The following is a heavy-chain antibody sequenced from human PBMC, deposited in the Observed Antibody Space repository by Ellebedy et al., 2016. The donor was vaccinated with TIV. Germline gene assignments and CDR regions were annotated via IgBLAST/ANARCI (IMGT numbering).Heavy chain of an antibody. CDR2: IYYSGNT. Sequence: SETLSLTCSVSGGSIRSSSYYWGWIRQPPGKGLEWIGNIYYSGNTYYNPTLKSRVTMSVEPSNNQFSLRLSSVTAADTAVYYCARWFGELLYVRWFDPWGQGTLVTVSS. CDR3: ARWFGELLYVRWFDP. CDR1: GGSIRSSSYY. V-gene: IGHV4-39*01. D-gene: IGHD3-10*01. J-gene: IGHJ5*02.